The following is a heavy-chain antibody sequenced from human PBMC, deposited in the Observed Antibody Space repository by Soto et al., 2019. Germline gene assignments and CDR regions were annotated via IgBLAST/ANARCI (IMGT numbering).Heavy chain of an antibody. CDR1: GYTFTSYG. Sequence: QVQLVQSGAEVKKPGASVKVSCKASGYTFTSYGISWVRQAPGHGLEWMGWISAYNGNTNYAQKLQGRVTRTTDTSTSTSYMELRSLRSYDTDVYYCARARFFSPRGYSSSLSYWGQGTLVTFSS. CDR3: ARARFFSPRGYSSSLSY. V-gene: IGHV1-18*01. D-gene: IGHD6-6*01. J-gene: IGHJ4*02. CDR2: ISAYNGNT.